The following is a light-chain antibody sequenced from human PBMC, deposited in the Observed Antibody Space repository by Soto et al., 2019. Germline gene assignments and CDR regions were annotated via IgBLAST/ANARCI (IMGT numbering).Light chain of an antibody. Sequence: QSALTQRASVSGSPGHSITISCTGTSSDVGGYNYVSWYQQNPGKAPKLMIYEVSNRPSGVSNRFSGSKSGNMASLTISGLQAEDEADYYCSSYTINRTYVFGTGTKVTAL. V-gene: IGLV2-14*01. J-gene: IGLJ1*01. CDR1: SSDVGGYNY. CDR2: EVS. CDR3: SSYTINRTYV.